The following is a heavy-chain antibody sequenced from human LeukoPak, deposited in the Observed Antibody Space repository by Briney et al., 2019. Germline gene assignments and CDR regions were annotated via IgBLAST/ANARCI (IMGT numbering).Heavy chain of an antibody. CDR3: ARDAYNYYYSDY. D-gene: IGHD5-24*01. CDR2: INPSGGTT. CDR1: GYTFTGYY. Sequence: ASVNVSCKASGYTFTGYYMHWVRQAPGQGLEWMGLINPSGGTTTYAQKFQGRVTMTRDTSTSTVYMELSSLRSEDTAVYYCARDAYNYYYSDYWGQGTLVTVSS. J-gene: IGHJ4*02. V-gene: IGHV1-46*01.